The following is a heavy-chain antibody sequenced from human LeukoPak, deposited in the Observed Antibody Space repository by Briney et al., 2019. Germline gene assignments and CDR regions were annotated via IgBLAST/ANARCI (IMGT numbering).Heavy chain of an antibody. J-gene: IGHJ4*02. V-gene: IGHV3-7*02. D-gene: IGHD2/OR15-2a*01. Sequence: GGSLRLSCAASGFSFSSSGMHWVRQAPGKGLEWVANINQDGSEKNCVDSVKGRFTISRDSAKNSLYLQMNSLRAEDTAVYYCANNRASLDYWGQGTLVTVSS. CDR1: GFSFSSSG. CDR3: ANNRASLDY. CDR2: INQDGSEK.